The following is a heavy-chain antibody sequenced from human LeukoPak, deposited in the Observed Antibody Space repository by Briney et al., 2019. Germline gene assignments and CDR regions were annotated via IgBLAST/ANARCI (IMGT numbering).Heavy chain of an antibody. CDR2: IYYSGST. D-gene: IGHD6-13*01. Sequence: SETLSLTCAVSGDSISSGGYSWSWIRQTPGKGLEWIGYIYYSGSTNYNPSLKSRVTISVDTSKNQFSLKLSSVTAADTAVYYCAGAHYSSSWYDEAEWFDPWGQGTLVTVSS. CDR3: AGAHYSSSWYDEAEWFDP. CDR1: GDSISSGGYS. J-gene: IGHJ5*02. V-gene: IGHV4-61*08.